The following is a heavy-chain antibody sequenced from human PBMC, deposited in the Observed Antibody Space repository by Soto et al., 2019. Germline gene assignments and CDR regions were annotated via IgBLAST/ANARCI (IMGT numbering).Heavy chain of an antibody. D-gene: IGHD3-10*01. CDR3: ARDLDITMVRGVIITYAFDT. V-gene: IGHV1-18*01. CDR2: ISAYNGNT. CDR1: GYTFTSYG. Sequence: ASVKVSCKASGYTFTSYGISWVRQAPGQGLEWMGWISAYNGNTNYAQKLQGRVTMTTDTSTSTAYMELRSLRSDDTAVYYCARDLDITMVRGVIITYAFDTWGQGTMVTVSS. J-gene: IGHJ3*02.